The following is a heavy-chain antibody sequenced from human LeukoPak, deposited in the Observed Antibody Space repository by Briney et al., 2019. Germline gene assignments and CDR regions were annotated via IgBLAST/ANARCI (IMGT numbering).Heavy chain of an antibody. CDR3: AKPPSPSGWDAFDI. J-gene: IGHJ3*02. CDR1: GFTFSSYG. CDR2: ISYDGSNK. Sequence: GRSLRLSCAASGFTFSSYGMHWVRQAPGKGLEWVAVISYDGSNKYYADSVKGRFTISRDNSKNTLYLQMNSLRAEDTAVYYCAKPPSPSGWDAFDIWGQGTMVTVSS. V-gene: IGHV3-30*18. D-gene: IGHD6-19*01.